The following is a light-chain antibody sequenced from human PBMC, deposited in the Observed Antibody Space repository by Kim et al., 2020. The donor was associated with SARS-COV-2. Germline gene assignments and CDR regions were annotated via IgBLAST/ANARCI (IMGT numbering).Light chain of an antibody. Sequence: DIQMTQSPSTLSASVGDRVTITCRASQSISSWLAWYQQKPGEAPRLLIYKASTLETGVPSRFSGSGSGTEFTLTISSLQPDDFATYYCQQYNTHMFTFGQGTKVDIK. CDR3: QQYNTHMFT. CDR2: KAS. J-gene: IGKJ2*01. V-gene: IGKV1-5*03. CDR1: QSISSW.